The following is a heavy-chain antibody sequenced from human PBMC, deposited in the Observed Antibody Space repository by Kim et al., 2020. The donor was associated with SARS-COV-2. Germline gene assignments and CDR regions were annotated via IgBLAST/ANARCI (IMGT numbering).Heavy chain of an antibody. CDR2: INTANGNT. CDR1: VYTFTSSG. Sequence: ASVKVSCKASVYTFTSSGISWARQAPGQRLEWMGWINTANGNTKYSQKFQDRVTISRDTSARTAYMELNSLRSEDAAVYYCARQSNMDVWGQGTRSPSP. V-gene: IGHV1-3*04. CDR3: ARQSNMDV. J-gene: IGHJ6*02.